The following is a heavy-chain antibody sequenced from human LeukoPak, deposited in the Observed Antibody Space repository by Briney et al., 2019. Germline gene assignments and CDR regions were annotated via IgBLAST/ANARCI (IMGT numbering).Heavy chain of an antibody. V-gene: IGHV1-2*02. D-gene: IGHD3-22*01. CDR1: GYTFTGYY. CDR2: INPNSGGT. CDR3: ARASSGYYPNFDY. J-gene: IGHJ4*02. Sequence: ASVKVSCKASGYTFTGYYMHWVRQAPGQGLEWMGWINPNSGGTNYAQEFQGRVTMTRDTSISTAYMELSRLRSDDTAVYYCARASSGYYPNFDYWGQGTLVTVSS.